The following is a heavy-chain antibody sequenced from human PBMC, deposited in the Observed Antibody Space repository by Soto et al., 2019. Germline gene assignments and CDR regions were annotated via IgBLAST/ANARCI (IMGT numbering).Heavy chain of an antibody. CDR1: GFTFSSYG. CDR2: IWYDGSNK. J-gene: IGHJ4*02. CDR3: AKDRAGFDY. Sequence: GGSLRLSCAASGFTFSSYGMHWVRQAPGKWLEWVAVIWYDGSNKYYADSVKGRFTISRDNSKNTLYLQMNSLRAEDTAVYYCAKDRAGFDYWGQGXLVTVYS. V-gene: IGHV3-33*06.